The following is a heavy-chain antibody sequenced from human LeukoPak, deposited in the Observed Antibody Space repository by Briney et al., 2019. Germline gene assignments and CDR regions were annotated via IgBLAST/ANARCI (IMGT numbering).Heavy chain of an antibody. D-gene: IGHD6-19*01. CDR2: INHSGST. V-gene: IGHV4-39*07. J-gene: IGHJ4*02. Sequence: SETLSLTCTVSGDSITSGSYYWSWIRQPPGKGLEWIGEINHSGSTNYNPSPKSRVTISVDTSKNQFSLKLSSVTAADTAVYYCASGRYRGGYAIWGTFDYWGQGTLVTVSS. CDR3: ASGRYRGGYAIWGTFDY. CDR1: GDSITSGSYY.